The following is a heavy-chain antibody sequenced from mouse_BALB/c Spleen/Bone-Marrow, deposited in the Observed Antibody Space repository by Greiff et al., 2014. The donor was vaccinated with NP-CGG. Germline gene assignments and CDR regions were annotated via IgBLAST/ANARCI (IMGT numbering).Heavy chain of an antibody. Sequence: VQLQQSGGGLVKPGGSLKLSCAASGFTFSDYYMYWVRQTPEKRLEWVATISDGGSYTYYPDSVKGRFTISRDNAKNNLYLQMSSLKSEDTATYYCARDLITTATSFAYWGQGTLVTVSA. CDR3: ARDLITTATSFAY. CDR2: ISDGGSYT. J-gene: IGHJ3*01. D-gene: IGHD1-2*01. CDR1: GFTFSDYY. V-gene: IGHV5-4*02.